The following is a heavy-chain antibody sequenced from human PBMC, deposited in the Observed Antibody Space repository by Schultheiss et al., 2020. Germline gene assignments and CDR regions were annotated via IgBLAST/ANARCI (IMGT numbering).Heavy chain of an antibody. J-gene: IGHJ4*02. D-gene: IGHD6-13*01. CDR1: GGSISSGSYY. CDR2: IYTSGST. V-gene: IGHV4-61*02. CDR3: ARQTYSSSWYLLDY. Sequence: SETLSLTCTVSGGSISSGSYYWSWIRQPAGKGLEWIGRIYTSGSTNYNPSLKSRVTISVDTSKNQFSLKLSSVTAADTAVYYCARQTYSSSWYLLDYWSQGTLVTVSS.